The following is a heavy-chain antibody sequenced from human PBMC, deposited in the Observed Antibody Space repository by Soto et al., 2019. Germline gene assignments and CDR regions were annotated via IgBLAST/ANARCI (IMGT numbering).Heavy chain of an antibody. J-gene: IGHJ4*02. Sequence: QVQLVQSGAEVKKPGASVKVSCKASGYTFTSYYMHWVRQAPGQGLEWMGIINPSGGSTSYAQKFQGRGTMSRDTSTSTVYMELSSLRSEDTAVYYCTVTAGASYYFDYWGQGTLVTVSS. CDR1: GYTFTSYY. D-gene: IGHD4-4*01. CDR3: TVTAGASYYFDY. V-gene: IGHV1-46*01. CDR2: INPSGGST.